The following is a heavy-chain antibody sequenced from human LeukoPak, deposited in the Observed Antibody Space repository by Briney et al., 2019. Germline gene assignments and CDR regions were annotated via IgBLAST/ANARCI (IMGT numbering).Heavy chain of an antibody. V-gene: IGHV4-61*02. Sequence: SETLSLTCTDPVDSLSSGIYYWSWVRQPAGKGLEWIGRIYTTGSTNYHPSLKSRVTMSLDTSKNQFSLKLTSVTAADTAVYYCARGERRWLVKIWGQGTLVTVSS. CDR3: ARGERRWLVKI. CDR2: IYTTGST. CDR1: VDSLSSGIYY. J-gene: IGHJ4*02. D-gene: IGHD6-19*01.